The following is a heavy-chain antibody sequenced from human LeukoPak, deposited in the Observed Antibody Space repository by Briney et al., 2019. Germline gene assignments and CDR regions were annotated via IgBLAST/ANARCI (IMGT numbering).Heavy chain of an antibody. Sequence: ASVKVSCKASGYTFSNYGISWVRQAPGQGLEWMGWISAHNGNTNYAQKLQGRVTMTTDTSTSTAYMELRSLRSDDTAVYYCARGGSSSWSRQFDYWGQGTLVTVSS. CDR1: GYTFSNYG. V-gene: IGHV1-18*01. CDR3: ARGGSSSWSRQFDY. D-gene: IGHD6-13*01. J-gene: IGHJ4*02. CDR2: ISAHNGNT.